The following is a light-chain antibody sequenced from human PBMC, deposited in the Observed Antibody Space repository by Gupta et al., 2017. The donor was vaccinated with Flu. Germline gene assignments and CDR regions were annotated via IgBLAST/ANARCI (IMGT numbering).Light chain of an antibody. CDR2: AVS. CDR1: QGLRDW. V-gene: IGKV1-12*01. Sequence: PSSGSASVGDRGIITCRASQGLRDWLAWYQQKPGKAPTLLIYAVSNLHSGVPSRFRGSGSGTDFTLTITSLQPEDFATYYCQQANSSPPTFGQGTKVEIK. J-gene: IGKJ1*01. CDR3: QQANSSPPT.